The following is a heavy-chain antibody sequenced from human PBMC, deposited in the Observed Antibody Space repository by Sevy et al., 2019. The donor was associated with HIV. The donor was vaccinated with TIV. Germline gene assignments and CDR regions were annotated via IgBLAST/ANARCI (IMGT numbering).Heavy chain of an antibody. V-gene: IGHV4-38-2*01. D-gene: IGHD1-26*01. CDR1: GYSISSGYY. CDR2: IYHSGST. J-gene: IGHJ5*02. Sequence: SETLSLTCAVSGYSISSGYYWGWIRQPPGKGLEGFGGIYHSGSTYYTPALKSRVTISVDTSKNKFSLKLSSVTAADTAVYYCARAGIVGATTRWFDPWGQGTLVTVSS. CDR3: ARAGIVGATTRWFDP.